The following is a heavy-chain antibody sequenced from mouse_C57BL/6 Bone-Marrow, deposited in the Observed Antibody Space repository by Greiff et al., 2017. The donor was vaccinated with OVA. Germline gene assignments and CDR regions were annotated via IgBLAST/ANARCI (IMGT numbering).Heavy chain of an antibody. CDR3: ARGRDYGSSSAYWYFDV. D-gene: IGHD1-1*01. Sequence: EVKVVESGGGLVKPGGSLKLSCAASGFTFSSYAMSWVRQTPEKRLEWVATISDGGSYTYYPDNVKGRFTISRDNAKNNLYLQMSHLKSEDTAMYYCARGRDYGSSSAYWYFDVWGTGTTVTVSS. J-gene: IGHJ1*03. V-gene: IGHV5-4*03. CDR2: ISDGGSYT. CDR1: GFTFSSYA.